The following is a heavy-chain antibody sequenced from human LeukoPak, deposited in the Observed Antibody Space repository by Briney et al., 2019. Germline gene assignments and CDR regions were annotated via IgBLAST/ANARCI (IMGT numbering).Heavy chain of an antibody. CDR2: VYYRRRS. Sequence: SETLSLTCTVSGDSISKSNFYWGWIRQPPGKGLEWIGSVYYRRRSDQNPSLKSRVTISVDTSKNQFSLKLSSVTAADTAVYYCARFGGAAADYYYYYYGMDVWGQGTTVTVSS. CDR1: GDSISKSNFY. J-gene: IGHJ6*02. D-gene: IGHD6-13*01. V-gene: IGHV4-39*07. CDR3: ARFGGAAADYYYYYYGMDV.